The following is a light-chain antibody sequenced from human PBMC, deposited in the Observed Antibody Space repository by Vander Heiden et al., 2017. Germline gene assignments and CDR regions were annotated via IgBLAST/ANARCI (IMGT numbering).Light chain of an antibody. Sequence: DIHMIQSPSSVSASVGDTVIITCRASQAIRNHLAWFQQRPGKAPKSLIYAASTLQSGVPSKFSDSGSGTDFTLTISSLHPEDFASYFCQQYSSYPRTFGQGTKVDIK. CDR3: QQYSSYPRT. V-gene: IGKV1-16*02. CDR2: AAS. J-gene: IGKJ1*01. CDR1: QAIRNH.